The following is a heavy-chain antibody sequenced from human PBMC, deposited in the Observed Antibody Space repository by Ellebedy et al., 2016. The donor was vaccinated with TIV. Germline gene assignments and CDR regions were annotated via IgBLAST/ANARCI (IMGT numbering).Heavy chain of an antibody. Sequence: PGGSLRLSCAASGFTFSNYWMSWVRQAPGRGREWVANINQDGGEKYYVDSVKGRFTMSRDNAKNSMYLQMNSLRAEDTAVYYCARWGTRTLDYWGQGTLVTVSS. J-gene: IGHJ4*02. CDR3: ARWGTRTLDY. D-gene: IGHD1-14*01. CDR1: GFTFSNYW. V-gene: IGHV3-7*03. CDR2: INQDGGEK.